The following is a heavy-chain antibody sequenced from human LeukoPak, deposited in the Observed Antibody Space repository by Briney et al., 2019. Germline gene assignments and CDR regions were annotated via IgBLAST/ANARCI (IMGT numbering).Heavy chain of an antibody. D-gene: IGHD2-15*01. J-gene: IGHJ4*02. Sequence: PGGSLRLSCAASGFAFSKFGMNWVRQAPGKGLEWVSAISGSGGSTYYADSVKGRFTISRDNSKNTLYLQMNSLRAEDTAVYYCAKEAIYCSGGSCYSFRTTADTFDYWGQGTLVTVSS. V-gene: IGHV3-23*01. CDR3: AKEAIYCSGGSCYSFRTTADTFDY. CDR1: GFAFSKFG. CDR2: ISGSGGST.